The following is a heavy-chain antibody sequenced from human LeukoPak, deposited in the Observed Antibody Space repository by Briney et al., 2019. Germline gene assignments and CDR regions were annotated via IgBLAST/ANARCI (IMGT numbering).Heavy chain of an antibody. CDR1: GGSVSSGSYY. Sequence: SETLSLTGTVSGGSVSSGSYYWSWIRHPPGKGLEWIGYIYYSGSTNYNPSLKSRVTISVDTSKNQFSLKLSSVTAADTAVYYCARVRGYSGYDSPFDYWGQGTLVTVSS. CDR2: IYYSGST. D-gene: IGHD5-12*01. CDR3: ARVRGYSGYDSPFDY. J-gene: IGHJ4*02. V-gene: IGHV4-61*01.